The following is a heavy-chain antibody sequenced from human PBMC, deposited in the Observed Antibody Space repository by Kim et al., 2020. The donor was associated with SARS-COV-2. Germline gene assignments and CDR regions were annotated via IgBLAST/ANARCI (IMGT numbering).Heavy chain of an antibody. CDR2: INPNSGGT. D-gene: IGHD3-10*01. CDR1: GYTFTGYY. V-gene: IGHV1-2*04. Sequence: ASVKVSCKASGYTFTGYYMHWVRQAPGQGLEWMGWINPNSGGTNYAQKFQGWVTMTRDTSISTAYMELSRLRSDDTAVYYCARGPYGSGDYYYYGMDVWGQGTTVTVSS. J-gene: IGHJ6*02. CDR3: ARGPYGSGDYYYYGMDV.